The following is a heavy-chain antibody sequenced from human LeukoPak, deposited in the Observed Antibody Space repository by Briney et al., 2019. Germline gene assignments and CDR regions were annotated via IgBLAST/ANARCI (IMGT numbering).Heavy chain of an antibody. V-gene: IGHV3-23*01. Sequence: GSLRLSCAASGFTFSTFAMIWVRQPPGKGLEWVSSILPSGGEIHYADSVRGRFTISRDNSKSTLSLQMNSLRAEDTAIYYCATYRQVLLPFESWGQGTLVTVSS. CDR1: GFTFSTFA. J-gene: IGHJ4*02. D-gene: IGHD2-8*02. CDR2: ILPSGGEI. CDR3: ATYRQVLLPFES.